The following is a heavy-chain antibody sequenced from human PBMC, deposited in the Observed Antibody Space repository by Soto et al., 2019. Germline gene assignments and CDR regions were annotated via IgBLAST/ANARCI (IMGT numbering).Heavy chain of an antibody. CDR2: FYYSGST. CDR3: ARDFFDSSDYTTNWFDP. J-gene: IGHJ5*02. V-gene: IGHV4-39*01. Sequence: SETLSLTCTVSGCSISSGPYSWGWIRQPPGKGLEWIGTFYYSGSTRYNPSLESRVTISVDTSKNQFSLKLTSVTAADAALYYCARDFFDSSDYTTNWFDPWGQGTLVTV. CDR1: GCSISSGPYS. D-gene: IGHD3-22*01.